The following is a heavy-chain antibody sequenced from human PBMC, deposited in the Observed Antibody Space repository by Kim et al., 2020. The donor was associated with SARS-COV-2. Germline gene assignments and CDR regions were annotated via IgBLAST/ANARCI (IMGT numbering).Heavy chain of an antibody. CDR3: ARVIPRLGTAFDI. D-gene: IGHD1-1*01. Sequence: SETLSLTRTVSGYSISSGYYWGWIRQPPGKGLEWIGSIYHSGSTYYNPSLKSRVTISVDTSKNQFSLKLSSVTAADTAVYYCARVIPRLGTAFDIWGQGTMVTVSS. J-gene: IGHJ3*02. V-gene: IGHV4-38-2*02. CDR2: IYHSGST. CDR1: GYSISSGYY.